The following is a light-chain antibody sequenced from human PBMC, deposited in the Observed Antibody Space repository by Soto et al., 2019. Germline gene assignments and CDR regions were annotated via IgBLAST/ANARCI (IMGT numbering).Light chain of an antibody. CDR1: QSVSSN. CDR3: QQYNNGPSLT. Sequence: EIVLTQSPATLSVSPGERATLSCRASQSVSSNLAWYQQQPGQAPRLLIYTTSNRAAGIPARFSGSGSGTEFSLSISSLQSEDFAVYYCQQYNNGPSLTFGQGTKEEIK. J-gene: IGKJ1*01. CDR2: TTS. V-gene: IGKV3-15*01.